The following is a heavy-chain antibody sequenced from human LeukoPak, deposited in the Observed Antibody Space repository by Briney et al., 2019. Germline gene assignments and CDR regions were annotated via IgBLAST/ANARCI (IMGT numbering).Heavy chain of an antibody. V-gene: IGHV3-23*01. J-gene: IGHJ3*02. CDR1: GFTFSNTW. CDR3: AKESAGHDAFDI. Sequence: HPGGSLRLSCAASGFTFSNTWMTWVRQAPGKGLEWVSAISGSGGSTYYADSVKGRFTISRDNAKNSLYLQMNSLRAEDMALYYCAKESAGHDAFDIWGQGTMVTVSS. D-gene: IGHD6-13*01. CDR2: ISGSGGST.